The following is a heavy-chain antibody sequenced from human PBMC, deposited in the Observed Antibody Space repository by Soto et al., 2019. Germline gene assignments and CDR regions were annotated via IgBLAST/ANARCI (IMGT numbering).Heavy chain of an antibody. Sequence: PXESLRLSCAASGFTFSSYSMSWVRQAPGKGLEWVSTISGSDGRTYSTDSVKGRFTISRDNSRNTAYLQMNSLRVEDTAVYYCAKGVSQYTPLALFDYWGRGTLVTVSS. CDR3: AKGVSQYTPLALFDY. V-gene: IGHV3-23*01. CDR1: GFTFSSYS. J-gene: IGHJ4*02. D-gene: IGHD5-18*01. CDR2: ISGSDGRT.